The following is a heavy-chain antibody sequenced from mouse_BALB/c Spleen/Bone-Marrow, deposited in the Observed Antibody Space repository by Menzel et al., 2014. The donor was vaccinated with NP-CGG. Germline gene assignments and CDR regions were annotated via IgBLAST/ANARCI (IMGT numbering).Heavy chain of an antibody. CDR2: IHPNNGGI. J-gene: IGHJ2*01. CDR1: GYTFTDFN. D-gene: IGHD2-1*01. CDR3: VRGCGVTEPEDY. Sequence: EVQLQQSGAELARPGASVRIPCKASGYTFTDFNIDWVKQSHGKSLEWIGDIHPNNGGIIYNQKFKGKATLTVDKSSNTAYMELGGRTTEDTAVYYCVRGCGVTEPEDYGAQGTPLAVSS. V-gene: IGHV1-18*01.